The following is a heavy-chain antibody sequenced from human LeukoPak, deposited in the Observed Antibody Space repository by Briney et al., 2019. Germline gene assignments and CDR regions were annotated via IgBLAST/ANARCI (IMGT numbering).Heavy chain of an antibody. CDR1: GYSFTSYW. Sequence: RGESPKISCKGSGYSFTSYWIGWVRQMPGKGLERMGIIYPGDSDTKYSPSFQGQVTISADKSISTAYLQWSSLKASDTAMYYCARQPTVTTNSDYWGQGTLVTVSS. CDR3: ARQPTVTTNSDY. J-gene: IGHJ4*02. CDR2: IYPGDSDT. V-gene: IGHV5-51*01. D-gene: IGHD4-17*01.